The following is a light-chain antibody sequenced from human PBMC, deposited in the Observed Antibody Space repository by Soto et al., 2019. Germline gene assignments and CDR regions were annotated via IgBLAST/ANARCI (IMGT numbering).Light chain of an antibody. V-gene: IGKV3-15*01. CDR3: QQYNNWPPWT. CDR1: QSVSSN. CDR2: GAS. Sequence: EIVMTQSPATLSVSPGERATLSCRASQSVSSNLAWYQQKPGQAPRLLIYGASTRATGIPARFSGSGSGTDFTLTIRSLQSEDFAVYDCQQYNNWPPWTFGQGTKVEIK. J-gene: IGKJ1*01.